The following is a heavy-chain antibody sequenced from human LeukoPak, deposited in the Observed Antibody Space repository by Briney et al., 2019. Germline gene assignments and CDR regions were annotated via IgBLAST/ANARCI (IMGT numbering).Heavy chain of an antibody. D-gene: IGHD2-15*01. CDR1: GGSFSGYY. CDR2: INHSGST. CDR3: ARSRDIVVVVAANHRYFDV. Sequence: PSETLSLTCAVYGGSFSGYYWSWIRQPPGKGLEWIGEINHSGSTNYNPSLKSRVTISVDTSKNQFSLKLSSVTVADTAVYYCARSRDIVVVVAANHRYFDVWGRGTPVTVSS. V-gene: IGHV4-34*01. J-gene: IGHJ2*01.